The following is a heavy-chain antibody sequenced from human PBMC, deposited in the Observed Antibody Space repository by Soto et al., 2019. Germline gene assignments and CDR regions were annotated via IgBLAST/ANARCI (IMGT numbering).Heavy chain of an antibody. Sequence: TSETLSLTCTVSGGSISSYYWSWIRQPPGKGLEWIGYIYYSGSTNYNPSLKSRVTISVDTSKNQFSLKLTSVTAADTAVYYCARWAYSSSWPSDNYGMDVWGQGATVTVSS. CDR2: IYYSGST. D-gene: IGHD6-13*01. CDR3: ARWAYSSSWPSDNYGMDV. J-gene: IGHJ6*02. CDR1: GGSISSYY. V-gene: IGHV4-59*08.